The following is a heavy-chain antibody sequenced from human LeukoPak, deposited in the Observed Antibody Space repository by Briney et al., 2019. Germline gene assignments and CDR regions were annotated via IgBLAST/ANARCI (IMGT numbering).Heavy chain of an antibody. V-gene: IGHV4-30-2*01. J-gene: IGHJ4*02. Sequence: SETLSLTCAVSGGSISSGGYPWSWIRQPPGKGLEWIGYIYHSGSTYYNPSLKSRVTISVDRSKNQFSLKLSSVTAADTAVYYCAREKRGIAAAGKEGDYWGQGTLVTVSS. D-gene: IGHD6-13*01. CDR3: AREKRGIAAAGKEGDY. CDR2: IYHSGST. CDR1: GGSISSGGYP.